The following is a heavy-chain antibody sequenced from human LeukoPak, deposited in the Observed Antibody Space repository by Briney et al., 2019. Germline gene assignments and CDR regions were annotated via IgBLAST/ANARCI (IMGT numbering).Heavy chain of an antibody. CDR3: ARVRWLQLGHFDY. Sequence: PSETLSLTCTVSSGSISSYYWSWIRQPPGKGLEWIGYIYYSGSTNYNSSLKSRVTISVDTSKNQFSLKLSSVTAADTAVYYCARVRWLQLGHFDYWGQGSLVTVSS. D-gene: IGHD5-24*01. CDR1: SGSISSYY. CDR2: IYYSGST. J-gene: IGHJ4*02. V-gene: IGHV4-59*12.